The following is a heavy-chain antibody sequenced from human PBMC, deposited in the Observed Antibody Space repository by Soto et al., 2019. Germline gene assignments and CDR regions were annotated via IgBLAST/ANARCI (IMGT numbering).Heavy chain of an antibody. CDR3: ARDASGPFDY. Sequence: PGGSLRLSCAVAGFTVSDSMSWVRQAPGKGLECVSFIHSDGSTHYTGSVRGRFTISRDNSKNTLYLQMDRLRVDATAGYFCARDASGPFDYWGQGTLVTVSS. D-gene: IGHD6-19*01. CDR2: IHSDGST. CDR1: GFTVSDS. V-gene: IGHV3-53*01. J-gene: IGHJ4*02.